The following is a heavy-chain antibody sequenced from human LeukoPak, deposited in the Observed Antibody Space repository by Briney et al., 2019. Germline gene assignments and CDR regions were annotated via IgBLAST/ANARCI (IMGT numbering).Heavy chain of an antibody. V-gene: IGHV4-34*01. CDR2: INHSGST. CDR3: ARAPENYYDSSGYLF. D-gene: IGHD3-22*01. J-gene: IGHJ4*02. CDR1: GGSFSGYY. Sequence: PSETLSLTCAVYGGSFSGYYWSWIRQPPGRGLEWIGEINHSGSTNYNPSLKSRVTISVDTSKNQFSLKLSSVTAADTAVYYCARAPENYYDSSGYLFWGRGTLVTVSS.